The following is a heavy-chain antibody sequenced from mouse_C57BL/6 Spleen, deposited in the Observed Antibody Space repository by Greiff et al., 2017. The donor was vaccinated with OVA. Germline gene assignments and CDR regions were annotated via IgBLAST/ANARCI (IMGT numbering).Heavy chain of an antibody. J-gene: IGHJ4*01. CDR3: ARPYYDYDGGAMDY. CDR2: ISRGSSTI. Sequence: EVQLVESGGGLVKPGGSLKLSCAASGFTFSDYGMHWVRQAPEQGLEWIAYISRGSSTIYYADTVKGRFTISRDNSTNTLFLQMTSLRSEDTAMYYCARPYYDYDGGAMDYWGQGTSVTVSS. CDR1: GFTFSDYG. D-gene: IGHD2-4*01. V-gene: IGHV5-17*01.